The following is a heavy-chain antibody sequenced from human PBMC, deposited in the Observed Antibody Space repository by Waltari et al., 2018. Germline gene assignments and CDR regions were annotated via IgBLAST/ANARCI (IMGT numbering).Heavy chain of an antibody. V-gene: IGHV3-30-3*01. CDR1: GFTFSSYA. CDR2: ISYDGSNK. D-gene: IGHD5-18*01. CDR3: ARKYTAMDV. J-gene: IGHJ6*04. Sequence: QVQLVESGGGVVQPGRSLRLSCAASGFTFSSYAMHWVRQAPGKGLEWVAVISYDGSNKYYADSVKGRFTISRDNSKNTLYLQMNSLRAEDTAVYYCARKYTAMDVWGKGTTVTISS.